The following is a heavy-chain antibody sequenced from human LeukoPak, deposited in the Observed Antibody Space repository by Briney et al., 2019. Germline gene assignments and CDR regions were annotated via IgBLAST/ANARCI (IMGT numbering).Heavy chain of an antibody. J-gene: IGHJ4*02. CDR2: IYYSGST. CDR1: GGSISSGDYY. Sequence: PSQTVSLTCAVSGGSISSGDYYWRWLRQPPGKGLEWIGYIYYSGSTYYNPSLKIRVTISVDTSKNQFSLKLSSVTAADTAVYYCARGGSQEYSYGSFDYWGQGTLVTVSS. V-gene: IGHV4-30-4*08. D-gene: IGHD5-18*01. CDR3: ARGGSQEYSYGSFDY.